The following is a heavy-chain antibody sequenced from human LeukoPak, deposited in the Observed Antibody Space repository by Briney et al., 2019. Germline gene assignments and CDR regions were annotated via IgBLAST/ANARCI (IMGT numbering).Heavy chain of an antibody. J-gene: IGHJ4*02. CDR3: ATSRVFDD. Sequence: GGSLRLSCAASGFTFNSYAMSWVRQAPGKGLEWLSFISSDGGNIYYTDSVKGRFTISRDNAKKTLYLDMNSLRVDDTAIYYCATSRVFDDWGQGTLVTVSS. CDR2: ISSDGGNI. V-gene: IGHV3-48*04. CDR1: GFTFNSYA.